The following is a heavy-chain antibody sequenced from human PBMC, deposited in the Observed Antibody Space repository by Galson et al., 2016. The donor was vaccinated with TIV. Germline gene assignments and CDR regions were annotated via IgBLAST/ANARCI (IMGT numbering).Heavy chain of an antibody. CDR2: ISFDGSNT. Sequence: SLRLSCAASGFTFSHFGMHWVRQAPGKGLEWVAHISFDGSNTNYADSVKGRFTTSRDNSKNTLYLQMESLRGEDTAIYFCAKDPRDYDDYPYYFDSWGQGTLFAVSS. V-gene: IGHV3-30*18. D-gene: IGHD4-17*01. CDR3: AKDPRDYDDYPYYFDS. CDR1: GFTFSHFG. J-gene: IGHJ4*02.